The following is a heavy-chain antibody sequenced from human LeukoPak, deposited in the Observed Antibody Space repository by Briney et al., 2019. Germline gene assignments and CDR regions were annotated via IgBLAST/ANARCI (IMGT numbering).Heavy chain of an antibody. CDR2: IYSGGST. CDR3: ASPFVPYRSGDK. Sequence: GGSLRLSCAASGFSVNSNYMSWVRQAPGKGLEGVSVIYSGGSTYYADSVKGRFTISRDKSKNSLYLQMNSLRHEDMAVYYCASPFVPYRSGDKWGEGTLVTVS. V-gene: IGHV3-53*01. D-gene: IGHD2-15*01. CDR1: GFSVNSNY. J-gene: IGHJ4*02.